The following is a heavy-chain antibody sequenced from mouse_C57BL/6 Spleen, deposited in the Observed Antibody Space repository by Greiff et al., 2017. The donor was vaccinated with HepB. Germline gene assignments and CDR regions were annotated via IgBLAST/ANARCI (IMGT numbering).Heavy chain of an antibody. CDR1: GFSFNTYA. CDR3: VRKVVYFDY. J-gene: IGHJ2*01. V-gene: IGHV10-1*01. Sequence: EVQGVESGGGLVQPKGSLKLSCAASGFSFNTYAMNWVRQAPGKGLEWVARIRSKSNNYATYYADSVKDRFTISRDDSESMLYLQMNNLKTEDTAVYYCVRKVVYFDYWGQGTTLTVSS. D-gene: IGHD1-1*01. CDR2: IRSKSNNYAT.